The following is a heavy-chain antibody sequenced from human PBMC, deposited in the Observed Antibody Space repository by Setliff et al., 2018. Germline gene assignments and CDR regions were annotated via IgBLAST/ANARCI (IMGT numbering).Heavy chain of an antibody. V-gene: IGHV3-30*02. CDR3: AKDRTGSYKYFFDQ. J-gene: IGHJ4*02. D-gene: IGHD1-1*01. CDR1: AFTFKNYW. Sequence: GGSLRLSCAASAFTFKNYWMSWVRQAPGKGLEWVTFIQYDGTKKNYADSVNGRFTVSRDNSRNTLYLQMNSLRAEDTAIYYCAKDRTGSYKYFFDQWGQGTQVTVSS. CDR2: IQYDGTKK.